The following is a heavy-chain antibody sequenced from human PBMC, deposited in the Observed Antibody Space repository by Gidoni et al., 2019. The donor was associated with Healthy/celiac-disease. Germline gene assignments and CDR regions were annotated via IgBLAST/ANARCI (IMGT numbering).Heavy chain of an antibody. CDR2: ISSSSSYI. CDR3: ARDLDCGGDCRPNWFDP. Sequence: EVQLVESGGGLVKPGGSLRLSCAASGFTCSSYSMNWVRQAPGKGLEWVSSISSSSSYIYYADSVKGRFTISRDNAKNSLYLQMNSLRAEDTAVYYCARDLDCGGDCRPNWFDPWGQGTLVTVSS. V-gene: IGHV3-21*01. D-gene: IGHD2-21*02. CDR1: GFTCSSYS. J-gene: IGHJ5*02.